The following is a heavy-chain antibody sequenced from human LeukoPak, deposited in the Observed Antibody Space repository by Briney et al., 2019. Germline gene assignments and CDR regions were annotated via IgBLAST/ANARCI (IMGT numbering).Heavy chain of an antibody. J-gene: IGHJ3*02. CDR2: ISSSSSYI. CDR1: GFTFSSYS. D-gene: IGHD6-19*01. Sequence: GGSLRLSCAASGFTFSSYSMNWVRQAPGKGLEWVTSISSSSSYIYYADSVKGRFTISRDNAKNSLYLQMNSLRAEDTAVYYCARESAIAVAGTDAFDIWGQGTMVTVSS. V-gene: IGHV3-21*01. CDR3: ARESAIAVAGTDAFDI.